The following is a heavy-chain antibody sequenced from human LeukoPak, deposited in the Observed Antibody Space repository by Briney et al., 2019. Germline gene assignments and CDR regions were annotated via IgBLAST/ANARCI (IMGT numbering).Heavy chain of an antibody. J-gene: IGHJ2*01. CDR1: GGSISSYY. CDR3: ARDRGVLAAAGCFDL. D-gene: IGHD6-13*01. CDR2: IYYSGST. Sequence: SETLSLTCTVSGGSISSYYWSWIRQPPGKGLEWIGYIYYSGSTNYNPPLKSRVTISVDTSKNQFSLKLSSVTAADTAVYYCARDRGVLAAAGCFDLWGRGTLVTVSS. V-gene: IGHV4-59*01.